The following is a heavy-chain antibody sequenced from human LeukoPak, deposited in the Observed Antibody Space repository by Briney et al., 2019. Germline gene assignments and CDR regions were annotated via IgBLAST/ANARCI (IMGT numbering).Heavy chain of an antibody. J-gene: IGHJ4*02. D-gene: IGHD5-18*01. CDR2: IYSGGST. Sequence: GGSLRLSCAASGFTVSSNYMSWVRQAPGKGLEWVSVIYSGGSTYYADSVKGRFTNSRDNSKNTLYLQLNSLRAEDTAVYYCARSRGYSYGYSYFDSWGQGTLVTVSS. CDR1: GFTVSSNY. CDR3: ARSRGYSYGYSYFDS. V-gene: IGHV3-53*01.